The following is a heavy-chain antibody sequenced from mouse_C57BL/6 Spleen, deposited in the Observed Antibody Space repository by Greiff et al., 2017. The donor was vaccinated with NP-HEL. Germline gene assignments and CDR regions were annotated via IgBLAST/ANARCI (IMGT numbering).Heavy chain of an antibody. V-gene: IGHV3-6*01. CDR3: ARDGDYYGSEWYFDV. Sequence: DVKLVESGPGLVKPSQSLSLTCSVTGYSITRGYYWNWIRQFPGNKLEWMGYISYDGSHNYNPSLKNRISITRDTSKNQFFLKLNSVTTEDTATYYCARDGDYYGSEWYFDVWGTGTTVTVSS. CDR2: ISYDGSH. D-gene: IGHD1-1*01. J-gene: IGHJ1*03. CDR1: GYSITRGYY.